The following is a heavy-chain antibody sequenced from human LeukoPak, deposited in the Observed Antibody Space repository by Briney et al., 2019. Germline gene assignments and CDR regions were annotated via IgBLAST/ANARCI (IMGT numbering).Heavy chain of an antibody. CDR3: ARSGAEIIRLYDY. V-gene: IGHV1-18*01. D-gene: IGHD3-10*01. Sequence: ASVKVSCKASGYSFTTFGITWVRQAPGQGLEWMAWLSAHIGDTNYSQKFQGRVTVTSDTSTSTAYMELRSLKSDDTAAYYCARSGAEIIRLYDYWGQGTLVTVSS. J-gene: IGHJ4*02. CDR2: LSAHIGDT. CDR1: GYSFTTFG.